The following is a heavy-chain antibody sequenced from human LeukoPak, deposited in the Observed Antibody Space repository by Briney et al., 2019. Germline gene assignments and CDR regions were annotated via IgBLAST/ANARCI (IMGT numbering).Heavy chain of an antibody. CDR3: QYAFDI. CDR2: IKTKTDGGTT. J-gene: IGHJ3*02. Sequence: SGGSLRLSCAASGFTFSSYAMSWVRQAPGKGLEWVGRIKTKTDGGTTDYAAPVKGRFTISRDDSKNTLYPQMNSLKIEDTAVYYCQYAFDIWGQGTTVIVSS. V-gene: IGHV3-15*01. CDR1: GFTFSSYA.